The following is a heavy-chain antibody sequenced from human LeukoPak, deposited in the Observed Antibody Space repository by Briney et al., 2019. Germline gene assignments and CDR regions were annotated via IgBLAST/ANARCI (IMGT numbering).Heavy chain of an antibody. CDR1: GFTFSSYN. D-gene: IGHD3-10*02. J-gene: IGHJ6*04. CDR3: AELGITMIGGV. CDR2: ITSGSSHI. Sequence: GGSLRLSCTASGFTFSSYNMNWVRQTPGQGLEWVSSITSGSSHIYYADSVKGRFTISRDNAKSSLYLQMNSLRAEDTAVYYCAELGITMIGGVWGKGTTVTISS. V-gene: IGHV3-21*01.